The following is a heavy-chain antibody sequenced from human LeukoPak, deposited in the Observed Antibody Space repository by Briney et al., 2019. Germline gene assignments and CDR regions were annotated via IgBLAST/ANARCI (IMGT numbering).Heavy chain of an antibody. D-gene: IGHD2-15*01. CDR2: IYHSGST. V-gene: IGHV4-4*02. J-gene: IGHJ5*02. CDR3: ARSPPYPYCSGGSCYISPSLDHTLWFDP. CDR1: GGSISSSNW. Sequence: NPSETLSLTCAVSGGSISSSNWWSWVRQPPGKGLEWIGEIYHSGSTNYNPSLKSRVTISVDTSKNQFSLRLSSVTAADTAVYYCARSPPYPYCSGGSCYISPSLDHTLWFDPWGQGTLVTVSS.